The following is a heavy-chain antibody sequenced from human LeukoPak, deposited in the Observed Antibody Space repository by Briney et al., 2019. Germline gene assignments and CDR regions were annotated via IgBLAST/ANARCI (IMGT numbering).Heavy chain of an antibody. Sequence: SETLSLTCSVSGGSNSSYDWRWLRRPSGKGLEWIGYIYYSGSTNYNPSLKSRVTISVDTSKSQFSLKLSSVTAADTAVYYCAGIAVAGTYWGQGTLVTVSS. CDR3: AGIAVAGTY. D-gene: IGHD6-19*01. CDR2: IYYSGST. J-gene: IGHJ4*02. V-gene: IGHV4-59*01. CDR1: GGSNSSYD.